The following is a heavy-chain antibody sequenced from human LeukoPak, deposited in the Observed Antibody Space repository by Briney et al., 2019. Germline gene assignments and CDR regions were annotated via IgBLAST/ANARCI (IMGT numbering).Heavy chain of an antibody. Sequence: GGSLRLSCAASGFTVSSNYMSWVRQAPGKGLEWVSYISSSGSTMYYADSVKGRFTISRDNAKNSLYLQMNSLRAEDTAVYYCARFSSSWVGAFDIWGQGTMVTVSS. V-gene: IGHV3-11*04. CDR2: ISSSGSTM. J-gene: IGHJ3*02. CDR3: ARFSSSWVGAFDI. D-gene: IGHD6-13*01. CDR1: GFTVSSNY.